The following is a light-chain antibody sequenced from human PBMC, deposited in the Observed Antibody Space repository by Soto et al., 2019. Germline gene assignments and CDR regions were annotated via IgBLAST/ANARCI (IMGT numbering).Light chain of an antibody. CDR3: SSYTSSSIVV. J-gene: IGLJ2*01. CDR2: EVT. V-gene: IGLV2-14*01. CDR1: SSDVGGYNY. Sequence: QSALTQPASVSGSSGQSITISCTGSSSDVGGYNYVSWYQQHPGKVPKLMIYEVTNRPSGVSNRFSGSKSGNTASLTISGLQAEDEDDYYCSSYTSSSIVVFGGGTQLTVL.